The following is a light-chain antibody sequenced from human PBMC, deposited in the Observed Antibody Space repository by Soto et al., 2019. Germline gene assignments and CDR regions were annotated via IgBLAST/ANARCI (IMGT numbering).Light chain of an antibody. CDR2: DVS. V-gene: IGLV2-14*01. CDR3: SSYSRSDTVL. CDR1: SSDVGSYNY. Sequence: QSALTQPASVSGSPGQSITISCTGTSSDVGSYNYVSWYQQHPGKAPKLMIYDVSSRPSGVSIRFSGSKSANTASLSISGLQTEDEAVYYCSSYSRSDTVLFGGGTKLTVL. J-gene: IGLJ2*01.